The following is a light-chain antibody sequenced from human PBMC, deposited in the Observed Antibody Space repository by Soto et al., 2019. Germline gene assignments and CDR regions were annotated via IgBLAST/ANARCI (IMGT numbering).Light chain of an antibody. CDR3: SSYTSSSTLYGV. CDR1: SSDVGGYNY. CDR2: DVS. V-gene: IGLV2-14*01. Sequence: QSVLTQPASVSGSPGQSITISCTGTSSDVGGYNYVSWYQQHPGKAPKLMIYDVSNRPSGVSNRLAGSKSGNTASLTISGLQAEDEADYYCSSYTSSSTLYGVFGGGTKVTVL. J-gene: IGLJ2*01.